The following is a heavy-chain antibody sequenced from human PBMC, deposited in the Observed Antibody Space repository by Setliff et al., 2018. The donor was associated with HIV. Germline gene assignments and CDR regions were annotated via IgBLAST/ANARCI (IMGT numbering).Heavy chain of an antibody. V-gene: IGHV4-39*01. CDR1: GGSISSSSYY. CDR3: ARYRYYYDSSGYGRWFDP. CDR2: IYYSGST. Sequence: LSLTCTVSGGSISSSSYYWGWIRQPPGKGLEWIGNIYYSGSTYYNPSLKSRVTISVDTSENQFSLRLNSVTAADTAVYYCARYRYYYDSSGYGRWFDPWGQGTLVTVPQ. J-gene: IGHJ5*02. D-gene: IGHD3-22*01.